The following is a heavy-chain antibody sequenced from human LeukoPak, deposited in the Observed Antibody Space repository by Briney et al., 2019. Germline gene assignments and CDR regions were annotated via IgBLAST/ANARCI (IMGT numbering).Heavy chain of an antibody. CDR2: ISGSGGST. J-gene: IGHJ6*02. Sequence: GGSLRLSCPPAGFTSSSYAMSWVRPAPGKGLEWVSAISGSGGSTYYADSVKGRFTISRDNSKNTLYLQMNSLRAEDTAVYYCAKCGVVPAAKYYYYYYGMDVWGQGTTVTVSS. CDR3: AKCGVVPAAKYYYYYYGMDV. V-gene: IGHV3-23*01. D-gene: IGHD2-2*01. CDR1: GFTSSSYA.